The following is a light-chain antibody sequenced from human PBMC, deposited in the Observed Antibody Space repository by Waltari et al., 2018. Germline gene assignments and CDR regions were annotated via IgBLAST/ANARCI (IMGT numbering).Light chain of an antibody. Sequence: DIVMTQTPLSLPITPGEPASISCRSSQSLLHSSGKTYLHWYLQKPGQSPQLLIYGGSNRASGVPDRFSGSGSGTDFTLKISKVEAEDVGVYYCVQAIAFPFTFGPGTKLDIK. CDR1: QSLLHSSGKTY. CDR2: GGS. CDR3: VQAIAFPFT. J-gene: IGKJ3*01. V-gene: IGKV2-40*01.